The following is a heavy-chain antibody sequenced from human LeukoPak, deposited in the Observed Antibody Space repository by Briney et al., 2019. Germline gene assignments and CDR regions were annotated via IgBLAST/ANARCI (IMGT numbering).Heavy chain of an antibody. CDR3: ARDPSYYDSSGYYYHFDY. CDR1: GYTFTHYQ. D-gene: IGHD3-22*01. CDR2: INPSGGST. Sequence: ASVKVSCKASGYTFTHYQMHWVRQAPGQGLEWMGIINPSGGSTSYVEKFQGRVTLTRDTSTSTVYMELSSLRSDDTAVYYCARDPSYYDSSGYYYHFDYWGQGTLVTVSS. V-gene: IGHV1-46*01. J-gene: IGHJ4*02.